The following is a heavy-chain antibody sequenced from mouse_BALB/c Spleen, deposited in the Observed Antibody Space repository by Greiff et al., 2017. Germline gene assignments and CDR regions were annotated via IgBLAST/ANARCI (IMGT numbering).Heavy chain of an antibody. CDR3: ARFLITSWYFDV. D-gene: IGHD2-4*01. CDR1: GDSFTSGY. CDR2: ISYGGST. Sequence: EVQRVESGPSLVKPSQTLSLTCSVTGDSFTSGYWNWIRKFPGNKLEYMGYISYGGSTYYNPSLKSRISITRDTSKNQYYLQLNSVTTEDTATYYCARFLITSWYFDVWGAGTTVTVSS. J-gene: IGHJ1*01. V-gene: IGHV3-8*02.